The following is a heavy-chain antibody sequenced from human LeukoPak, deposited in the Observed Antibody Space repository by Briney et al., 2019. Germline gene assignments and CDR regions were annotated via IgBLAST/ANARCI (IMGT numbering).Heavy chain of an antibody. Sequence: GGSLRLSCAASGFTSSSYGMHWVRQAPGKGLEWVAVISYDGSNKYYADSVKGRFTISRDNSKNTLYLQMNSLRAEDTAVYYCAISRELARPFDYWGQGTLVTVSS. CDR2: ISYDGSNK. J-gene: IGHJ4*02. V-gene: IGHV3-30*03. D-gene: IGHD6-13*01. CDR1: GFTSSSYG. CDR3: AISRELARPFDY.